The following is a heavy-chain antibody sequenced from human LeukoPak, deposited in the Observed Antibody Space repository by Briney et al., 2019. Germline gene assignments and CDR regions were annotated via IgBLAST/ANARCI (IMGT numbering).Heavy chain of an antibody. V-gene: IGHV3-11*03. Sequence: GGSLRLSCAASGFTFSDYYMSWIRQAPGKGLEWVSYISSSSSYTNYADSVKGRFTISRDNAKNSLYLQRNSWRPENTAAYYCARFFPRSITGAMEVWGKGTTVTVSS. J-gene: IGHJ6*04. CDR1: GFTFSDYY. CDR3: ARFFPRSITGAMEV. D-gene: IGHD3-10*01. CDR2: ISSSSSYT.